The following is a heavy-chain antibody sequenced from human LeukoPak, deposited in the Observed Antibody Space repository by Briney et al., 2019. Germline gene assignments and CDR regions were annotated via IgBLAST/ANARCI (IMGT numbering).Heavy chain of an antibody. CDR2: IYYSGST. Sequence: SETLSLTCTVSGGSISSSSYYWGWIRQPPGKGLEWIGSIYYSGSTYYNPSLKSRVTISVDKSKNQFSLKLSSVTAADTAVYYCARVRGSSSWSSWAFDIWGQGTMVTVSS. D-gene: IGHD6-13*01. J-gene: IGHJ3*02. CDR1: GGSISSSSYY. CDR3: ARVRGSSSWSSWAFDI. V-gene: IGHV4-39*07.